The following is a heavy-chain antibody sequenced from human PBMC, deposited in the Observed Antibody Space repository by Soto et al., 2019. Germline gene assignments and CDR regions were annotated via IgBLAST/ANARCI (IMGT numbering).Heavy chain of an antibody. V-gene: IGHV3-23*01. D-gene: IGHD5-18*01. CDR2: ISGSGGST. J-gene: IGHJ4*02. CDR1: GFTFSSYA. Sequence: PGGSLRLSCAASGFTFSSYAMSWVRQAPGKGLEWVSAISGSGGSTYYADSVKGRFTISRDNSKNTLYLQMNSLRAEDTAVYYCATTLRFYTAMVFSYFDYWGQGTLVTVSS. CDR3: ATTLRFYTAMVFSYFDY.